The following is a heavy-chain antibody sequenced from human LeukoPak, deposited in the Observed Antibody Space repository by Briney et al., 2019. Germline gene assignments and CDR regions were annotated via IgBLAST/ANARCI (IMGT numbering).Heavy chain of an antibody. D-gene: IGHD6-13*01. CDR3: ARERVAAAGTGSRFDY. J-gene: IGHJ4*02. CDR2: ISYDGSNK. Sequence: PGGSLRLSCAASGFTFSSYAMHWVRQAPGKGPEWVAVISYDGSNKYYADSVKGRFTISRDNSKNTLYLQMNSLRAEDTAVYYCARERVAAAGTGSRFDYWGQGTLVTVSS. CDR1: GFTFSSYA. V-gene: IGHV3-30-3*01.